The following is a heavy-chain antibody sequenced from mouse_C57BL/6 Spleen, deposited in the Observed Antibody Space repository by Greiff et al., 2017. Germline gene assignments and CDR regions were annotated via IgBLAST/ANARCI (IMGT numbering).Heavy chain of an antibody. CDR3: ARSRDYSGSSYRYFDV. Sequence: EVQLQQSGPELVKPGASVKIPCKASGYTFTDYNMDWVKQSHGKSLEWIGDINPNNGGTIDNQKFKGKATLTVDKSSSTAYRERRSLTSEDAEVYYCARSRDYSGSSYRYFDVWGTGSTVTVSS. D-gene: IGHD1-1*01. V-gene: IGHV1-18*01. J-gene: IGHJ1*03. CDR2: INPNNGGT. CDR1: GYTFTDYN.